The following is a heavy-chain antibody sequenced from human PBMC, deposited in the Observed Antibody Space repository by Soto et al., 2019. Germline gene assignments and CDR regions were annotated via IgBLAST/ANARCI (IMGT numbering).Heavy chain of an antibody. D-gene: IGHD3-3*02. CDR3: ASPKIAFYNWFDP. Sequence: SETLSVTCTVAGGSISSSSYYWGWIRQPPGKGLEWIGSIYYSGSTYYNPSLKSRVTISVDTSKNQFSLKLSSVTAADTAVYYCASPKIAFYNWFDPWGQGTMVTVSS. CDR2: IYYSGST. CDR1: GGSISSSSYY. J-gene: IGHJ5*01. V-gene: IGHV4-39*01.